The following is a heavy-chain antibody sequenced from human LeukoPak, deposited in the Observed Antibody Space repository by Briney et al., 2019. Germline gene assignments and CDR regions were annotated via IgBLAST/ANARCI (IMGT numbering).Heavy chain of an antibody. Sequence: SVKVSCKASGGTFSSYAISWVRQAPGQGLEWMGGIIPIFGTANYAQKFQGRVTITTDESTSTAYMELSSLRSEDTAVYYCAIEGFGELLSPLFHNWFDPWGQGTLVTVSS. V-gene: IGHV1-69*05. CDR1: GGTFSSYA. J-gene: IGHJ5*02. CDR3: AIEGFGELLSPLFHNWFDP. CDR2: IIPIFGTA. D-gene: IGHD3-10*01.